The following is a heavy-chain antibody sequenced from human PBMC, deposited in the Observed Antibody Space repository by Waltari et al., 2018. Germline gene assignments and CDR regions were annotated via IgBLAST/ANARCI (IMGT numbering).Heavy chain of an antibody. Sequence: QVQLVQSGAEVKKPGASVKVSCTASGYTFNSFGISWVRQAPGQGLEWMGWIRPYNANTNYDQKFQGRGTKTPGTSTRTAYMEVRGLRSADTAVYYCARDYGSGYGLFDYWGQGTLVTVSS. D-gene: IGHD3-10*01. CDR2: IRPYNANT. CDR3: ARDYGSGYGLFDY. CDR1: GYTFNSFG. J-gene: IGHJ4*02. V-gene: IGHV1-18*01.